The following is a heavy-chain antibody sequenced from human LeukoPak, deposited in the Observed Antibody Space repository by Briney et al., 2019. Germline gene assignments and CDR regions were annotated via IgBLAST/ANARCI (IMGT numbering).Heavy chain of an antibody. CDR2: IYTSGST. CDR1: GGSISSYY. Sequence: SETLSLTCTVSGGSISSYYWSWIRQPPGKGLEWIGRIYTSGSTNYNPSLKSRVTISVDTSKNQFSLKLSSVTAADTAVYYCARDVPYYYDSSGYNDYWGQGTLVTVSS. J-gene: IGHJ4*02. V-gene: IGHV4-4*07. CDR3: ARDVPYYYDSSGYNDY. D-gene: IGHD3-22*01.